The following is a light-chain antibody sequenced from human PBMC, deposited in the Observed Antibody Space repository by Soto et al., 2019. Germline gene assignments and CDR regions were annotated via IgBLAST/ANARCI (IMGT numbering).Light chain of an antibody. CDR3: GAWDSSLSAGV. V-gene: IGLV1-51*01. J-gene: IGLJ1*01. Sequence: QSVLTQPPSVSAAPGQRVTISCSGSSSNIGNNFVSWYQQLPGTAPKLLIYDNYKRPLGIPDRFSGSKSGTSGTLDITDLQTGDEADYYCGAWDSSLSAGVFGTGTRSPS. CDR2: DNY. CDR1: SSNIGNNF.